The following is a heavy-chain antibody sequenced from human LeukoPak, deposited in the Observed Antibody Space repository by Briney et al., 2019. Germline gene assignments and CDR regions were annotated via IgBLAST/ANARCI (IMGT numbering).Heavy chain of an antibody. V-gene: IGHV1-2*06. Sequence: GALVKVSCKASGYTFTGYYMHWVRQAPGQGLEWMGRINPNSGGTNYAQKFQGRVTMTRDTSISTAYMELSRLRSDDTAVYYCASVRLGELSLLDYWGQGTLVTVSS. CDR2: INPNSGGT. D-gene: IGHD3-16*02. J-gene: IGHJ4*02. CDR1: GYTFTGYY. CDR3: ASVRLGELSLLDY.